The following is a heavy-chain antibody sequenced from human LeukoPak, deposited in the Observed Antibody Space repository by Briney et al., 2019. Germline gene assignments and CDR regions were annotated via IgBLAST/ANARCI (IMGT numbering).Heavy chain of an antibody. J-gene: IGHJ6*03. V-gene: IGHV3-21*04. CDR2: ISPSSHYI. Sequence: GGSLRLSCAGSGFTFSNYSINWVRQAPGEGLEWVSSISPSSHYIYYADSVRGRFTISRDNARNSLYLQMNSLRDEDTAVYYCARDRHTAMVYYYYYMDAWGTGTTVTVSS. CDR3: ARDRHTAMVYYYYYMDA. CDR1: GFTFSNYS. D-gene: IGHD5-18*01.